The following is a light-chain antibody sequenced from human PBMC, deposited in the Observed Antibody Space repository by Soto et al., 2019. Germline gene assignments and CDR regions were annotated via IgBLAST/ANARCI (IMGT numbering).Light chain of an antibody. V-gene: IGKV3-20*01. CDR2: GAS. CDR3: QQYNNWPPLT. J-gene: IGKJ4*01. Sequence: EIVLTQSPGTLSLSPGERATLSCRASQSVRSTFLAWYQQKPGQAPRLLIFGASSRATGIPDRFSGSGSGTDFTLTISRLEPEDFAVYYCQQYNNWPPLTFGGGTKVEIK. CDR1: QSVRSTF.